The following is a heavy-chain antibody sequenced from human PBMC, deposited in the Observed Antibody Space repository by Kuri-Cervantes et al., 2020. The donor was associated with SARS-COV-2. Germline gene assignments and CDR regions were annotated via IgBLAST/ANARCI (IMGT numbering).Heavy chain of an antibody. CDR3: ATSITMIVVVITPEFDY. Sequence: GSLRLSCAVSGYSISSGYYWGWIRQPPGKGLEWIGSIYHSGSTYYNPSLKSRVTISVDTSKNQFSLKLSSVTAADTAVYYCATSITMIVVVITPEFDYWGQGTLVTVSS. V-gene: IGHV4-38-2*01. J-gene: IGHJ4*02. CDR1: GYSISSGYY. D-gene: IGHD3-22*01. CDR2: IYHSGST.